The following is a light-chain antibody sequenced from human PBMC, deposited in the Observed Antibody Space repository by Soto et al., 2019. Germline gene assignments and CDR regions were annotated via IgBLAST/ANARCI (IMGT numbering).Light chain of an antibody. Sequence: DIQMTQAPSTRSASVGDRVTITCRASQSISTWLAWYQLRPGKAPKLLIYDASTLESGVPSRFSGSGSGTEFTLTISSLQPDDFATYYCQQYSGYPIFTFGPGTKVDIK. CDR1: QSISTW. V-gene: IGKV1-5*01. CDR2: DAS. CDR3: QQYSGYPIFT. J-gene: IGKJ3*01.